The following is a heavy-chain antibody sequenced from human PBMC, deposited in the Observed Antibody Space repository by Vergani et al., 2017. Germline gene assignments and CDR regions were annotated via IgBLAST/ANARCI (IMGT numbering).Heavy chain of an antibody. Sequence: EVQLVESGGGLVQPGGSLRLSCAASGFTFRRSSMSWVRQAPGKGLVWVANIKQDGSEKYYVDSVKGRFTISRDKAKNSLYLQMNSLRAEDTAVYYCARGNYYYYCMDVWGQGTTVTVSS. CDR3: ARGNYYYYCMDV. CDR2: IKQDGSEK. CDR1: GFTFRRSS. V-gene: IGHV3-7*04. J-gene: IGHJ6*02.